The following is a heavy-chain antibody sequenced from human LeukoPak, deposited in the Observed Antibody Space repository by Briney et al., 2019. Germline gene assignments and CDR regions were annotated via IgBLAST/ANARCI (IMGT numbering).Heavy chain of an antibody. J-gene: IGHJ4*02. CDR2: IWYDGSNK. D-gene: IGHD3-22*01. V-gene: IGHV3-33*06. CDR3: AKSAYYDSSGFYREYYFDY. Sequence: GGSLRLSCAASGFTFSNYGMHWVRQAPGKGLEWVAVIWYDGSNKYYGDSVKGRFTISRDNSKNTLYLQMNSLRAEDTAVYYCAKSAYYDSSGFYREYYFDYWGQGTLVTVSS. CDR1: GFTFSNYG.